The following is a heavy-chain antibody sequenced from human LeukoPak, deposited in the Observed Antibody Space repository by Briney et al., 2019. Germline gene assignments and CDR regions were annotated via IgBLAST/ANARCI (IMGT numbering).Heavy chain of an antibody. V-gene: IGHV4-30-4*01. J-gene: IGHJ4*02. Sequence: SETLSLTCTVSGGSISSGDYYWSWIRQPPGTGLEWIGYIYYSGSTYYNPSLKSRVTISVDTSKNQFSLKLSSVTAADTAVYYCARGQIVNFDYGGQGTRVTVSS. CDR1: GGSISSGDYY. CDR3: ARGQIVNFDY. CDR2: IYYSGST. D-gene: IGHD3-22*01.